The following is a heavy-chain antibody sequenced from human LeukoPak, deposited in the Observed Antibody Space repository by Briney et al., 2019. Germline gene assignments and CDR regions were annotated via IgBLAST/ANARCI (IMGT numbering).Heavy chain of an antibody. CDR2: IIPIFGTA. CDR3: ERDTYDFWSCYLGWYDA. V-gene: IGHV1-69*05. Sequence: ASVKVSCKASGGTFSSYAISWVRQAPVQGLEWMGRIIPIFGTANYAQKFQGRVTITTDESTSTAYMELSSLTSEDTAVYYCERDTYDFWSCYLGWYDAWGQGTLVTVSS. J-gene: IGHJ5*02. CDR1: GGTFSSYA. D-gene: IGHD3-3*01.